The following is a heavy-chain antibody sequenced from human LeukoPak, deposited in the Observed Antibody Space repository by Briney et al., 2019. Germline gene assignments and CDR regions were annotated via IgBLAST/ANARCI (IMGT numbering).Heavy chain of an antibody. J-gene: IGHJ4*02. CDR3: AREGAGFYDSSYHITY. CDR2: ISYDGSDT. CDR1: EFSFSTYA. Sequence: GGSLRLSCAASEFSFSTYAMHWVRQPPGRGLEWLAIISYDGSDTYYTDSVRGRFTISRDNSKNTLYLQMNSLIPEDTAVYYCAREGAGFYDSSYHITYWGQGTLVTVSS. D-gene: IGHD3-22*01. V-gene: IGHV3-30*04.